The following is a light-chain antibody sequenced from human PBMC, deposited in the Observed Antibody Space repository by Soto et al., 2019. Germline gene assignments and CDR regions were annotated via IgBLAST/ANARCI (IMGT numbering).Light chain of an antibody. CDR3: QQYNNWPFS. CDR2: DVS. J-gene: IGKJ5*01. Sequence: EIGMTQSPGTLSLSPGERATLSFMAGQGVTTNFAWYQQKSGQSPRLLIYDVSIRATGVPARFSGTGSETDFTLTISGLQSEDSAVYFCQQYNNWPFSFGQGTRLEIK. CDR1: QGVTTN. V-gene: IGKV3-15*01.